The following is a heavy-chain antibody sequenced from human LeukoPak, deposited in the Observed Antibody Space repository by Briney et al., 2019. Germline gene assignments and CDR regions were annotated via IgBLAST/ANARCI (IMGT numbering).Heavy chain of an antibody. J-gene: IGHJ6*03. CDR2: INHSGST. V-gene: IGHV4-34*01. D-gene: IGHD3-9*01. CDR1: GGSFSGYY. CDR3: ARRHDILTGYYPYYYYYMDV. Sequence: SETLSLTCAVYGGSFSGYYWSWIRQPPGKGLEWIGEINHSGSTNYNPSLKSRVTISVDTSKNQFSLKLSSVTAADTAVYYCARRHDILTGYYPYYYYYMDVWGKGTTVTVSS.